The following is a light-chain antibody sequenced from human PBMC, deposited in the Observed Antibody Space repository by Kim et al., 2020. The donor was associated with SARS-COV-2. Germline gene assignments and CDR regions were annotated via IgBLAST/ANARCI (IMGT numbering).Light chain of an antibody. V-gene: IGLV3-21*04. CDR3: QVWDSSSEEV. J-gene: IGLJ3*02. CDR2: YDS. CDR1: NIGSKS. Sequence: SYELTQPPSVSVAPGKTARINCGGNNIGSKSVHRYQQKPGQAPVLVIYYDSDRPSGIPERFSGYNSGNTATLTISRVEAGGEADYYCQVWDSSSEEVFSGRTQLTVL.